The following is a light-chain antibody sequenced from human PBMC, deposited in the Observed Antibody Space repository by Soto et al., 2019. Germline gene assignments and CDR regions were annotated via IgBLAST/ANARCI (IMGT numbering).Light chain of an antibody. V-gene: IGKV3-20*01. Sequence: EIVLTQSPGTLSLSPGERATLSCRASESVSNNQLAWYQQKLGQAPRLLIYGASSRATGIPDRFSACGSGTDFTLTIRGLEPEDFAVYYCLQYGISPRTFGQGTKVDIK. J-gene: IGKJ1*01. CDR3: LQYGISPRT. CDR2: GAS. CDR1: ESVSNNQ.